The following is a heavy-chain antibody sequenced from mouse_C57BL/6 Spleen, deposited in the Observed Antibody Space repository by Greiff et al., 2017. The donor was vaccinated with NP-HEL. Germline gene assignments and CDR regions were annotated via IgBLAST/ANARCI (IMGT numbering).Heavy chain of an antibody. D-gene: IGHD1-1*01. Sequence: QVQLQQPGAELVKPGASVKLSCKASGYTFTSYWMHWVKQRPGQGLEWIGMIHPNSGSTNYNEKFKSKATLTVDKSSSTAYMQLSSLTSEDSAVYYCASRTVVAHLDYWGQGTTLTVSS. CDR1: GYTFTSYW. CDR2: IHPNSGST. CDR3: ASRTVVAHLDY. J-gene: IGHJ2*01. V-gene: IGHV1-64*01.